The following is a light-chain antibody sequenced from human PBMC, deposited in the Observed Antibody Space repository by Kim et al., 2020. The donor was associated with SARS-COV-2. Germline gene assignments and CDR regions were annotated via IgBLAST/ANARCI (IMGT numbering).Light chain of an antibody. J-gene: IGLJ2*01. CDR2: DVS. V-gene: IGLV2-14*01. CDR1: SSDVGGYNY. CDR3: SSYTRSSTCI. Sequence: QSALTQPASVSGSPGQSITISCIGTSSDVGGYNYVSWYQQHPGKAPKLMIYDVSERPSGVSNRFSGSKSGNTASLTISGLQAEDEADYYCSSYTRSSTCIFGGGTQLTVL.